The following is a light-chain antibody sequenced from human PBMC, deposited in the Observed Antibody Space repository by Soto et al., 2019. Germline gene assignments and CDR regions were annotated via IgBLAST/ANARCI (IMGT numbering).Light chain of an antibody. V-gene: IGKV3D-20*02. J-gene: IGKJ1*01. CDR3: QQRSNWPWT. CDR2: GAS. CDR1: QSLSGNY. Sequence: EIMLTQSPGTLSLSPGERATLSCRASQSLSGNYLAWYQQNPGQAPRLLIYGASSRATGIPDRFSGSGSGTDFTLTISSLEPEDFAVYYCQQRSNWPWTFGQGTKVDIK.